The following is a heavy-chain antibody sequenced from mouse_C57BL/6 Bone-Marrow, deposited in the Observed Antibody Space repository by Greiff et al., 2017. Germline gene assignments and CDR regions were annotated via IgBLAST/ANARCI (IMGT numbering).Heavy chain of an antibody. CDR2: IYPGDGDT. V-gene: IGHV1-80*01. J-gene: IGHJ2*01. Sequence: VQLQQSGAELVKPGASVKISCKASGYAFSSYWMNWVKQRPGKGLEWIGQIYPGDGDTNYNGKFKGKATLTADKSSSTAYMQLSSLTSEDSAVYFCARGATVVASGYCDYWGQGTTLTVSS. CDR1: GYAFSSYW. D-gene: IGHD1-1*01. CDR3: ARGATVVASGYCDY.